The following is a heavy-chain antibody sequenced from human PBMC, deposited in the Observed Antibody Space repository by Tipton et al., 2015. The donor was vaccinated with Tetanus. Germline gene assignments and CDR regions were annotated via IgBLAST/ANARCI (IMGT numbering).Heavy chain of an antibody. V-gene: IGHV4-59*08. J-gene: IGHJ6*02. D-gene: IGHD2-2*02. CDR3: ARHSAMPAAIVYYAMDV. Sequence: TLSLTCTVSGGSINSYYWSWVRQPPGKGLEWIAYIHYSGRTNYNPSLKSRVTISLATSENQFSLTLSSETAADTAVYYCARHSAMPAAIVYYAMDVWGQGTTVTVSS. CDR1: GGSINSYY. CDR2: IHYSGRT.